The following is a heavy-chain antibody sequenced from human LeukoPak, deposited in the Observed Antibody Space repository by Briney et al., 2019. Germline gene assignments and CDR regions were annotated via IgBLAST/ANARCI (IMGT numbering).Heavy chain of an antibody. Sequence: GGSLRLSCAASGFTFSTYAMTWVRQAPEKGLEWVSAIRGDGATRFYADSVKGRFTVSRDNSKNTLYLQMNSLRVEDTAVYYCAKDQYRDYFRGADYWGQGTLVTVSS. J-gene: IGHJ4*02. CDR3: AKDQYRDYFRGADY. CDR2: IRGDGATR. D-gene: IGHD2/OR15-2a*01. CDR1: GFTFSTYA. V-gene: IGHV3-23*01.